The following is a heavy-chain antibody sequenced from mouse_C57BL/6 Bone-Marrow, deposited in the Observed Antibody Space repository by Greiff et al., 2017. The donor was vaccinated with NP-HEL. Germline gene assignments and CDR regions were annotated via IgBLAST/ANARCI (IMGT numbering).Heavy chain of an antibody. CDR2: INPNNGGT. Sequence: VHVKQSGPELVKPGASVKISCKASGYTFTDYYMNWVKQSHGKSLEWIGDINPNNGGTSYNQKFKGKATLTVDKSSSTAYMELRSLTSEDSAVYYCARPDYWGQGTTLTVSS. V-gene: IGHV1-26*01. CDR3: ARPDY. J-gene: IGHJ2*01. CDR1: GYTFTDYY.